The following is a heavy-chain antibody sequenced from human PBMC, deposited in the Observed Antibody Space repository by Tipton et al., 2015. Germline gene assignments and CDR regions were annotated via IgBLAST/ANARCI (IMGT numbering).Heavy chain of an antibody. CDR1: YN. D-gene: IGHD3-22*01. V-gene: IGHV3-48*01. Sequence: YNMNWVRQAPGKGLEWVSYISASGGTIFYADSVKGRFTISRDNAENTLFLQMNSLGAEDTALYYCAGHRLGTYYYTFPDWGQGTLITVSS. CDR3: AGHRLGTYYYTFPD. J-gene: IGHJ4*02. CDR2: ISASGGTI.